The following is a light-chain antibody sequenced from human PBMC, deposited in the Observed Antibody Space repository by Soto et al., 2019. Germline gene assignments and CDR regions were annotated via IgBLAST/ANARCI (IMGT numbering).Light chain of an antibody. CDR3: QQYNNWPPIT. CDR2: GAS. Sequence: EVVMTQSPATLSVSPGGRATLSCRASESVSSNLAWYQQRPGQAPRLVIYGASTRATGIPARFSGGGSGTEFTLTISSLQSEDFAVYYCQQYNNWPPITFGQGTRLEIK. CDR1: ESVSSN. J-gene: IGKJ5*01. V-gene: IGKV3-15*01.